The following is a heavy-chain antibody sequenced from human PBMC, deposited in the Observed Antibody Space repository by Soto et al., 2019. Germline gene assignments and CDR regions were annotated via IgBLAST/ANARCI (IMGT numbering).Heavy chain of an antibody. D-gene: IGHD3-10*01. V-gene: IGHV3-7*01. CDR1: GFTFSSYY. CDR3: VRDEATMTLVRGARAQFDY. Sequence: EVQLVESGGALVQPGGSLRLSCAASGFTFSSYYMSWVRQAPGKGLEWVANIRHDGSGTFYVDSVKGRFTISRDNAQNSLYLQKNSLRAEDTAVYYCVRDEATMTLVRGARAQFDYWGQATVVTVSS. J-gene: IGHJ4*02. CDR2: IRHDGSGT.